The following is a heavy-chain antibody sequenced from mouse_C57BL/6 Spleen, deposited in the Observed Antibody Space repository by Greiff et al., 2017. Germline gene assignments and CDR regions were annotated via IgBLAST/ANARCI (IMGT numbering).Heavy chain of an antibody. CDR1: GYTFTDYY. J-gene: IGHJ4*01. D-gene: IGHD3-3*01. Sequence: EVQLVESGPVLVKPGASVKMSCKASGYTFTDYYMNWVKQSHGKSLEWIGVINPYNGGTSYNQKFKGKATLTVDKSSTTASMELNSLTSEDSAVYYCAREMGQGYAMDYWGQGTSVTVSS. CDR3: AREMGQGYAMDY. CDR2: INPYNGGT. V-gene: IGHV1-19*01.